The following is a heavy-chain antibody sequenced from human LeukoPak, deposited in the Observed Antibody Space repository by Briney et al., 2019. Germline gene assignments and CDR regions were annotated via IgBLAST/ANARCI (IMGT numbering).Heavy chain of an antibody. V-gene: IGHV3-53*01. CDR1: GFTVSSNY. J-gene: IGHJ4*02. CDR2: IHSGDNT. D-gene: IGHD4/OR15-4a*01. Sequence: GGSLRLSCAASGFTVSSNYMTWVRQAPGKGLEWVSVIHSGDNTYHADSVKGRFTISRDNSKNTFYLQMNSLRVEDTAVYYCASLTRDYWGQGTLVTVSS. CDR3: ASLTRDY.